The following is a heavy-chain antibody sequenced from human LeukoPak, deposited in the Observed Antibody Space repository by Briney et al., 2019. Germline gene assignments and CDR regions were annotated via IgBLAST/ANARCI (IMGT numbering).Heavy chain of an antibody. D-gene: IGHD2-21*02. CDR3: ARGGAREVVTEPDY. Sequence: ASGNVSCKASGYTFSRHALNWVRQAPGQGLEWMGWINTNTGNPTYAQGFTGRFVFSLDTSVSTAYLQINSLKAEDTAVYYCARGGAREVVTEPDYWGQGTLVTVSS. V-gene: IGHV7-4-1*02. CDR2: INTNTGNP. CDR1: GYTFSRHA. J-gene: IGHJ4*02.